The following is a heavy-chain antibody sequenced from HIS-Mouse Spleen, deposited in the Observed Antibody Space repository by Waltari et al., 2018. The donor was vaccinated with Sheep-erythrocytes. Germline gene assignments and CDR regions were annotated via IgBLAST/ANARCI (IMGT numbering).Heavy chain of an antibody. V-gene: IGHV4-34*01. CDR2: INNSGST. Sequence: QVQLQQWGAGLLKPSETLSLTCAVYGGSFSGYYWSWIRQPPGKGLEWIGEINNSGSTNSNPSLKRGVTISVDTAKNQFSLKLSSVTAADTAVYYCAREGVLEDIVVVVAATGDAFDIWGQGTMVTVSS. D-gene: IGHD2-15*01. J-gene: IGHJ3*02. CDR1: GGSFSGYY. CDR3: AREGVLEDIVVVVAATGDAFDI.